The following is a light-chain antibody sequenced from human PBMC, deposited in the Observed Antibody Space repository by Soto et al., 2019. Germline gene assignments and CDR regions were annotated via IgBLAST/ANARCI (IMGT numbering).Light chain of an antibody. CDR2: KAS. V-gene: IGKV1-5*03. J-gene: IGKJ2*01. CDR1: QSISTW. CDR3: QQYNIYST. Sequence: DIQMTQSPSTLSASVGDRVTITCRASQSISTWLAWYQQKPGKAPKLLIYKASTLESGVPSRFSGSGSGTEFTLTISSLQPDDSATYYCQQYNIYSTFGQGTKLEIK.